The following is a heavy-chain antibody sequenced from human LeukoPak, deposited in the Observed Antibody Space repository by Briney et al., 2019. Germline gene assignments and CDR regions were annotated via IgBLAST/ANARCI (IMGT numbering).Heavy chain of an antibody. D-gene: IGHD3-10*01. V-gene: IGHV4-31*03. CDR2: IYYSGST. Sequence: TLSLTCTVSGGSISSGGYYWSWIRQHPGKGLEWIGYIYYSGSTYYNPSLKSRVTISVDTSKNQFSLKLSSVTTADTAVYYCARELERVRDYYGSGSYHNWFDPWGQGTLVTVSS. J-gene: IGHJ5*02. CDR3: ARELERVRDYYGSGSYHNWFDP. CDR1: GGSISSGGYY.